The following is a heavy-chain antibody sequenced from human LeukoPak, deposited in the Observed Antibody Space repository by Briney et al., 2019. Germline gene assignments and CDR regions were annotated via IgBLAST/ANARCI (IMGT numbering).Heavy chain of an antibody. CDR1: GFTYSDHF. CDR2: ARNKANSYSI. CDR3: AREAASSGSYFIYHSDY. D-gene: IGHD1-26*01. Sequence: GGSLRLSCAVSGFTYSDHFMDWVRQAPGKGLEWVGRARNKANSYSIEYAASVQGRFTISRDDSKTSVYLQMNSLKSEDTAVYYCAREAASSGSYFIYHSDYWGQGTLVTVSS. J-gene: IGHJ4*02. V-gene: IGHV3-72*01.